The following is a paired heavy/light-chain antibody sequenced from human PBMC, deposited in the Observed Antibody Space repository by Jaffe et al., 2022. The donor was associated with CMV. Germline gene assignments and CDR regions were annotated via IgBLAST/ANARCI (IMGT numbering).Heavy chain of an antibody. D-gene: IGHD2-8*01. CDR2: IYPGDSDT. CDR3: ARNGATNYYNMDV. V-gene: IGHV5-51*01. J-gene: IGHJ6*02. Sequence: EVQLVQSGAEVKKPGESLKISCKGSGYSFTNSWIAWVRQMPGRGLEWMGIIYPGDSDTRYSPSLQGQVTISADRSISTAYLQWSALKASDTAMYYCARNGATNYYNMDVWGQGTTVTVSS. CDR1: GYSFTNSW.
Light chain of an antibody. CDR2: DVS. V-gene: IGLV2-14*03. CDR3: SSYTSSSALLVV. Sequence: QSALTQPASVSGSPGQSITISCTGTSSDVGGYNFVSWYQQHPGKAPKLMVYDVSNRPSGVSNRFSGSKSGNTASLTISGLQAEDEADYYCSSYTSSSALLVVFGGGTKLTVL. J-gene: IGLJ2*01. CDR1: SSDVGGYNF.